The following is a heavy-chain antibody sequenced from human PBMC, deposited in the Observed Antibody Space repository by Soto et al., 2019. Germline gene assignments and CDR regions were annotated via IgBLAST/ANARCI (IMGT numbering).Heavy chain of an antibody. J-gene: IGHJ6*03. Sequence: EVQLLESGGGLVQPGGSLRLSCAASGFTFSSYAMSWVRQAPGKGLEWVSAISGSGGSTYYADSVKGRFTISRANSKISLYLQMNSLRAEDTAVYYCAKRTPYCSGGSCYTYYYYYYRDVWGKGTTVTVSS. CDR2: ISGSGGST. D-gene: IGHD2-15*01. CDR1: GFTFSSYA. V-gene: IGHV3-23*01. CDR3: AKRTPYCSGGSCYTYYYYYYRDV.